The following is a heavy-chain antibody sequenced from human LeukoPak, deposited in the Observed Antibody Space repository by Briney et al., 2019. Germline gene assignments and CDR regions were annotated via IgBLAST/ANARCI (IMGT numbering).Heavy chain of an antibody. V-gene: IGHV4-39*01. Sequence: SETLSLTCTVSGGSISSSSYYWGWIRQPPGKGLEWIGSIYYSGSTYYNPSLKSRVTISVDTSKNQFSLKLSSVTAADTAVYYCPRHSRDGYNYWYFDLWGRGTLVTVSS. CDR1: GGSISSSSYY. J-gene: IGHJ2*01. CDR3: PRHSRDGYNYWYFDL. CDR2: IYYSGST. D-gene: IGHD5-24*01.